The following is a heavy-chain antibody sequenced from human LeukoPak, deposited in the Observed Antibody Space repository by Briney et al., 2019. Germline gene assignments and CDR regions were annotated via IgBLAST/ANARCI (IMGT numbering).Heavy chain of an antibody. CDR1: GFTFSSYG. V-gene: IGHV3-23*01. D-gene: IGHD2-15*01. Sequence: GGSLRLSCAASGFTFSSYGMSWVRQAPGKGLEWVSAISGSGGSTYYADSVKGRFTISRDNSKNTLYLQMNSLRAEDTALYYCARDCSGGSCYRTDAFDIWGQGTMVTVSS. CDR3: ARDCSGGSCYRTDAFDI. CDR2: ISGSGGST. J-gene: IGHJ3*02.